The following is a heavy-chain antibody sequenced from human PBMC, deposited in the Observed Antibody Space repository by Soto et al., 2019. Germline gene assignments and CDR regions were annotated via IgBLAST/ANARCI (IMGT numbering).Heavy chain of an antibody. CDR2: IWYDGGNK. CDR1: GFNFSSYV. D-gene: IGHD6-19*01. Sequence: QVQLVESGGGVVQPGRSLRLSCAASGFNFSSYVMHWVRQAPGKGLEWVAVIWYDGGNKYYADSVKGRFTISRDNSKNTLYLQMNSLRAEDTAVYYCARDGQWLPRDGLRSSYYFDYWGRGTRVTVSS. V-gene: IGHV3-33*01. CDR3: ARDGQWLPRDGLRSSYYFDY. J-gene: IGHJ4*02.